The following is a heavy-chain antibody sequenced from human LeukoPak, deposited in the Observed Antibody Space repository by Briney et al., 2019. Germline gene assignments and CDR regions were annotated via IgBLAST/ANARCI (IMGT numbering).Heavy chain of an antibody. V-gene: IGHV3-33*08. CDR2: IWYDGSNK. CDR3: ARDMGSGWYNYFDY. J-gene: IGHJ4*02. D-gene: IGHD6-19*01. CDR1: GFTFSSYT. Sequence: GGSLRLSCAASGFTFSSYTMNWVRQAPGEGLEWVAVIWYDGSNKYYADSVKGRFTISRDNSKNTLYLQMNSLRAEDTAVYYCARDMGSGWYNYFDYWGQGTLVTVSS.